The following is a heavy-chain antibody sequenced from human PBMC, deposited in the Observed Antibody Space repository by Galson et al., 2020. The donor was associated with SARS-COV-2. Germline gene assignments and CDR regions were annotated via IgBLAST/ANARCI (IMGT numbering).Heavy chain of an antibody. Sequence: GESLKISCAASGFTFSNTWMSWVRQAPGKGLAWVGRIKSKTDGVTTDYTAPLRGRFTISRDDSKNTLFLQMNNLKAEDTAVYYCTTVRWLRWADDYWGQGTLVTVSS. CDR3: TTVRWLRWADDY. CDR2: IKSKTDGVTT. V-gene: IGHV3-15*01. D-gene: IGHD5-12*01. J-gene: IGHJ4*02. CDR1: GFTFSNTW.